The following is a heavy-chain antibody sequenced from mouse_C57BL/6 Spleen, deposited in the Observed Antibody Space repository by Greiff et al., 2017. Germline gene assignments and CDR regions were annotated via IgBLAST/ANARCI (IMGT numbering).Heavy chain of an antibody. CDR3: AREDYYSSSPWYFDV. V-gene: IGHV5-16*01. J-gene: IGHJ1*03. D-gene: IGHD1-1*01. CDR2: INYDGSST. CDR1: GFTFSDYY. Sequence: EVQLVESEGGLVQPGSSMKLSCTASGFTFSDYYMAWVRQVPEKGLEWVANINYDGSSTYYLDSLKSRFIISRDNAKNILYLQMSSLKSEDTATYCCAREDYYSSSPWYFDVWGTGTTVTFSS.